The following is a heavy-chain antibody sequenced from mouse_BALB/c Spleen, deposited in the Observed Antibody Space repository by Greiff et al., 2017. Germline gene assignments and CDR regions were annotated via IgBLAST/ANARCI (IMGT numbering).Heavy chain of an antibody. V-gene: IGHV5-6*01. CDR3: ARDGIYYDYVWCAY. CDR2: ISSGGSYT. Sequence: EVHLVESGGDLVKPGGSLKLSCAASGFTFSSYGMSWVRQTPDKRLEWVATISSGGSYTYYPDSVKGRFTISRDNAKNTLYLQMSSLKSEDTAMYYCARDGIYYDYVWCAYWGQGTLVTVSA. D-gene: IGHD2-4*01. J-gene: IGHJ3*01. CDR1: GFTFSSYG.